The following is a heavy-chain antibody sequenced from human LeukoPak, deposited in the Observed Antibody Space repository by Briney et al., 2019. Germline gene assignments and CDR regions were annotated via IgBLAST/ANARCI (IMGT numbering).Heavy chain of an antibody. V-gene: IGHV4-30-4*01. CDR2: VYYSGST. CDR3: AREMIHLLLGTFDS. J-gene: IGHJ4*02. D-gene: IGHD3-22*01. Sequence: SETLSLICTVSGGSISSGDSYWNWIRQPPGKGLEWIGYVYYSGSTYYNPSLKSRVFISVDTSKNQFSLKLRSVAAADMAAYYWAREMIHLLLGTFDSWGLGTLVTVSS. CDR1: GGSISSGDSY.